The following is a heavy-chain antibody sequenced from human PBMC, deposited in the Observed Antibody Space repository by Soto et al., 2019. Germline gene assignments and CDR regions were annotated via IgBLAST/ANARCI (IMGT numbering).Heavy chain of an antibody. Sequence: SETLSLTCSVSGGSISNDDYYWTWIRQPPGKGLEWIGHIYYNGNTYYNPSLKSRLTMSLDTSQNQFSLHLTSVIAADSASYFCARATTVTTSFFYYGLDVWGQGTTVTVSS. V-gene: IGHV4-30-4*08. J-gene: IGHJ6*02. D-gene: IGHD4-17*01. CDR2: IYYNGNT. CDR1: GGSISNDDYY. CDR3: ARATTVTTSFFYYGLDV.